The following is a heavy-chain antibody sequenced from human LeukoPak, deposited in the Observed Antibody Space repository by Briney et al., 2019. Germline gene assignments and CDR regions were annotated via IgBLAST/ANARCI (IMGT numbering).Heavy chain of an antibody. J-gene: IGHJ3*02. CDR2: INDNGDGT. CDR1: GFTFSGYA. Sequence: PGGSLRLSCAASGFTFSGYAMSWVRQAPGKGLKWVSTINDNGDGTYYANSVKGRFTISRDNSKNTLYLQMNSLRAEDTAVYYCAKESRASPIWGQGTMVTVSS. CDR3: AKESRASPI. V-gene: IGHV3-23*01.